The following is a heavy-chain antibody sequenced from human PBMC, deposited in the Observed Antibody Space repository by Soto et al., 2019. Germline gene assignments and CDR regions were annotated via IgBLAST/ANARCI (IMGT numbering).Heavy chain of an antibody. CDR3: ARVRHDFWSGYYQNWFDP. Sequence: PSETRSPTCTVSGGSISSGDYYWSWIRQPPGKGLEWIGYIYYSGSTYYNPSLKSRVTISVDTSKNQFSLKLSSVTAADTAVYYCARVRHDFWSGYYQNWFDPWGQGTLVTVSS. CDR1: GGSISSGDYY. CDR2: IYYSGST. D-gene: IGHD3-3*01. V-gene: IGHV4-30-4*01. J-gene: IGHJ5*02.